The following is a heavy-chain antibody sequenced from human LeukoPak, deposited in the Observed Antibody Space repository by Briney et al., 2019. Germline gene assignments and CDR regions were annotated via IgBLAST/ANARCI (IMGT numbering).Heavy chain of an antibody. J-gene: IGHJ4*02. CDR3: ASGGYSYCYI. CDR1: GYTFSSYS. V-gene: IGHV1-69*08. D-gene: IGHD5-18*01. CDR2: IIPNIGTA. Sequence: ASVKVSCKASGYTFSSYSISWVRQAPGQGLEWMGRIIPNIGTANYAQKFQGRVTMTTDTSTTTAYMELSSLTSEDTAGYYCASGGYSYCYIWGQGTVVSVSS.